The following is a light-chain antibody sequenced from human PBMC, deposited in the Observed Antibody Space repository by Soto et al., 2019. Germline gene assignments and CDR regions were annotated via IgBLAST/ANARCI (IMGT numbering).Light chain of an antibody. V-gene: IGKV4-1*01. CDR1: QSVLYSSNNKNY. J-gene: IGKJ2*01. CDR2: WAS. Sequence: DIVMTQSPDSLALSLGERATINCKSSQSVLYSSNNKNYLAWYQQKPGQPPKLLFYWASTRESGVPDRFSGSGSGTDFTLTISSLQAEDVAVYYCLQYYSTPLYTFGQGTKLEIK. CDR3: LQYYSTPLYT.